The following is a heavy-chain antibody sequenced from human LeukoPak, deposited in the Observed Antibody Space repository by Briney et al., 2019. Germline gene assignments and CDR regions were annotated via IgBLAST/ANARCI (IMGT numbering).Heavy chain of an antibody. Sequence: SKTLSLTCAVYGGSFSGYYWSWIRQPPGKGLEWIGEINHSGSTNYNPSLKSRVTISVDTSKNQFSLKLSSVTAADTAVYYCARGKIVVVPAAIPRRYGMDVWGKGTTVTVSS. CDR1: GGSFSGYY. D-gene: IGHD2-2*02. CDR2: INHSGST. CDR3: ARGKIVVVPAAIPRRYGMDV. V-gene: IGHV4-34*01. J-gene: IGHJ6*04.